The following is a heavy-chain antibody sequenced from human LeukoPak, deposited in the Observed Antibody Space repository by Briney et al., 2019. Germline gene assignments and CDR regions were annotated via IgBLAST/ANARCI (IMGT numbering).Heavy chain of an antibody. CDR1: GFTFDDYT. CDR2: ISWDGGST. D-gene: IGHD3-3*01. J-gene: IGHJ6*03. CDR3: AKDGIDFWSGYHNYYYYYYMDV. V-gene: IGHV3-43*01. Sequence: GGSLRLSCAASGFTFDDYTMHWVRQAPGKGLEWVSLISWDGGSTYYADSVKGRFTISRDNSKNSLYLQMNSLRTEDTALYYCAKDGIDFWSGYHNYYYYYYMDVWGKGTTVTISS.